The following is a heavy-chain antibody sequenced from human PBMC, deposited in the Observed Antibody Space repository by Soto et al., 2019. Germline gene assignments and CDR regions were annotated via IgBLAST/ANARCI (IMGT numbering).Heavy chain of an antibody. D-gene: IGHD1-1*01. CDR2: LNGGTGQT. J-gene: IGHJ6*02. CDR1: GSTFSTYD. Sequence: APEKVSCKASGSTFSTYDIHWVRQAPGQSLEWMGWLNGGTGQTRYSQRFQDRVTITRDTSASTAYMEVSSLRPEDTAVYYCAKGKGMDEHDSFYGMVIWG. CDR3: AKGKGMDEHDSFYGMVI. V-gene: IGHV1-3*01.